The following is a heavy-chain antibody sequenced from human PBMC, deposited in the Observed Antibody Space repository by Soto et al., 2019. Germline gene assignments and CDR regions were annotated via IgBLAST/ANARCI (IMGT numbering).Heavy chain of an antibody. CDR1: GFVFSSYG. V-gene: IGHV3-23*01. CDR3: AKDPSTGPPDC. J-gene: IGHJ4*02. D-gene: IGHD3-9*01. Sequence: GGSLRLSCAAAGFVFSSYGMSWVRQAPGKGLQWVATIHPSGGSTHYAESVRGRFTISRDNSRDTLYLQMNSLRAEDAAVYYCAKDPSTGPPDCWGQGALVTVSS. CDR2: IHPSGGST.